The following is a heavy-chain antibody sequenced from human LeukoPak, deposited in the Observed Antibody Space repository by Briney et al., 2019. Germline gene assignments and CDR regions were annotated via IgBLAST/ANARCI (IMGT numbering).Heavy chain of an antibody. CDR1: GDSVSSNSAA. Sequence: SQTLSLTCAISGDSVSSNSAAWNWIRQSPSRGLEWLGRTYYRFKWYNDYAVSVKSRITINPDTSKSQFSLQLNSVTPEDTAVYYCAREGWLRSEYYYYMDVWGKGTTVTVSS. D-gene: IGHD5-12*01. CDR3: AREGWLRSEYYYYMDV. J-gene: IGHJ6*03. V-gene: IGHV6-1*01. CDR2: TYYRFKWYN.